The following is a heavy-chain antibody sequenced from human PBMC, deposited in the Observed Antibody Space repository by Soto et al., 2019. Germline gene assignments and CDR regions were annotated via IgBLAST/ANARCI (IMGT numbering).Heavy chain of an antibody. V-gene: IGHV4-31*03. Sequence: QVQLQESGPGLVKPSQTLSLTCTVSGGSISSGDYYWSWIRQHPGKRLEWIGYIYYSGSTYYNPFLRSRVTIPVDTSKNQFSLKLSSVTAAETAVYYCARLQSRSFDFDIWGQGTMVTVSS. CDR1: GGSISSGDYY. J-gene: IGHJ3*02. D-gene: IGHD6-6*01. CDR2: IYYSGST. CDR3: ARLQSRSFDFDI.